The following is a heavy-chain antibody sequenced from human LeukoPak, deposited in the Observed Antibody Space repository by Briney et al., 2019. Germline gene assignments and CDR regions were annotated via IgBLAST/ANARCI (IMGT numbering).Heavy chain of an antibody. CDR3: ARLLDSGGYYSPLDY. CDR1: GYTFTSYD. V-gene: IGHV1-8*01. CDR2: MNPNSGYT. Sequence: ASVKVSFKASGYTFTSYDINWVRQATGQGLEWMGWMNPNSGYTGYAQKFQGRVTMTRNTSINTTYMELSSLTSEDTAVYYCARLLDSGGYYSPLDYWGQGTLVTVSS. D-gene: IGHD3-22*01. J-gene: IGHJ4*02.